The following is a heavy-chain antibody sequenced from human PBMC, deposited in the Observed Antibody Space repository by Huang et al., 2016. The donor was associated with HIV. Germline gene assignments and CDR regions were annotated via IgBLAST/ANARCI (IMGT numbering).Heavy chain of an antibody. D-gene: IGHD3-22*01. Sequence: QVQLVQSGAEVKKPGASVKVSCKASGYTFISYGITWVRQAPGQGLEWMGGSSPYNGNTKDAQNLQGRVTMTTDASTSTAYMELRSLRSDDTAVYYCANGVPYDSSGYYHVTWGQGTLVTVSS. CDR1: GYTFISYG. CDR2: SSPYNGNT. V-gene: IGHV1-18*04. CDR3: ANGVPYDSSGYYHVT. J-gene: IGHJ4*02.